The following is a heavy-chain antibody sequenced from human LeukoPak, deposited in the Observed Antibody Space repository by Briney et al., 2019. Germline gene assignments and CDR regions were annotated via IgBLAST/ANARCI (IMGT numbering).Heavy chain of an antibody. J-gene: IGHJ4*02. D-gene: IGHD6-13*01. Sequence: ASVKVSCKASGGSFSSYAISWVRHAPGQGLEWMGGIIPIFGTANYAQKFQGRVTITADKSTSTAYMELSSLRSEDTAVYYCARDREGGMGSSSWGQGTLVTVSS. CDR1: GGSFSSYA. CDR3: ARDREGGMGSSS. V-gene: IGHV1-69*06. CDR2: IIPIFGTA.